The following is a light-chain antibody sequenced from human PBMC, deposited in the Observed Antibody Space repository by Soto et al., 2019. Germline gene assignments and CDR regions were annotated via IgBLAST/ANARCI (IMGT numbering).Light chain of an antibody. CDR2: DAS. CDR3: QQRSNWPPTWT. J-gene: IGKJ1*01. V-gene: IGKV3-11*01. Sequence: EIVLSQSPATLSLSPGERATLSCRASQSVSSYLAWYQHIPGQAPRLLIYDASKRATGIPARFSGSGSGTDFTLTISSLEPDNFAVYYCQQRSNWPPTWTFGQGTKVEVK. CDR1: QSVSSY.